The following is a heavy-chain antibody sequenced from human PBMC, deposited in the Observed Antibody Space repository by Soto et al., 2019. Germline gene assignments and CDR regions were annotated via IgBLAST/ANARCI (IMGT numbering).Heavy chain of an antibody. CDR3: ARDAGAVAGIEDAFDI. CDR1: GFTFSDYY. CDR2: ISSSGSTI. Sequence: GGSLRLSCAASGFTFSDYYMSWIRQAPGKGLEWVSYISSSGSTIYYADSVKGRFTISRDNAKNSLYLQMNSLRAEDTAVYYCARDAGAVAGIEDAFDIWGQGTMVTVSS. D-gene: IGHD6-19*01. J-gene: IGHJ3*02. V-gene: IGHV3-11*01.